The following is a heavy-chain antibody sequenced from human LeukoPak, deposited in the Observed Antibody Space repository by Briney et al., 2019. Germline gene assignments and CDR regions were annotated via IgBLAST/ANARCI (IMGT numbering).Heavy chain of an antibody. D-gene: IGHD3-3*01. CDR2: IKQDGSEK. V-gene: IGHV3-7*01. CDR3: ARVYYDFWSGYYNYFDY. Sequence: PGGSLRLSCAASGFTFSSYWMSWVRQAPGKGLEWVANIKQDGSEKYYVDSVKGRFTISRDNAKNSLYLQMNSLRAEDTAVYYCARVYYDFWSGYYNYFDYWGQGTLVTVSS. J-gene: IGHJ4*02. CDR1: GFTFSSYW.